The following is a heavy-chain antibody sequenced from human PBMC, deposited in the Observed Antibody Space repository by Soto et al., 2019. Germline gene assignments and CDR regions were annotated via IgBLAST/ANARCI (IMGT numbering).Heavy chain of an antibody. CDR1: GFTFTNYW. Sequence: EVQLVESGGGLVQPGGSLRLSCVASGFTFTNYWMHWVRQVPGKGLVWVSYISSDGSNTNYADSVKGRFTISRDNAKNTLYLQMNGLGAEDTALYVCTSAGRYSYDGRFDPWGQGTLVTVSS. CDR2: ISSDGSNT. D-gene: IGHD5-18*01. J-gene: IGHJ5*02. CDR3: TSAGRYSYDGRFDP. V-gene: IGHV3-74*01.